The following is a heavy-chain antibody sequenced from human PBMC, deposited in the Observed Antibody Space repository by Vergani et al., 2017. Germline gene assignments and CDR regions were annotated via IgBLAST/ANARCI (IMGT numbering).Heavy chain of an antibody. Sequence: EVQLVESGGGLVQPGGSLRLSCAASGFTFSSYWMSWVRQAPGKGLEWVANITRDGTEKYYVDSVKGRFTIARDNAKNSLYLQMNSLGAEDTAVYYCARDYSGCQPDFDYWGQGTLVTVSS. J-gene: IGHJ4*02. D-gene: IGHD2-15*01. CDR3: ARDYSGCQPDFDY. CDR2: ITRDGTEK. V-gene: IGHV3-7*01. CDR1: GFTFSSYW.